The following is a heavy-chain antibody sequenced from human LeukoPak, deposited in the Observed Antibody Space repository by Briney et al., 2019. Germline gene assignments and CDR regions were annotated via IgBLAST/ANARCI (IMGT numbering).Heavy chain of an antibody. Sequence: GGSLRLSCPASGFTFTGSAMHWVRHASGKGLEWLGRIRGKASSYSTAYAASVTGRFTISRDDSKNTAYLQMNSLKTEDTAVYLCRGAYYDGSGPEYYFDYWGQGTLVTVSS. CDR2: IRGKASSYST. CDR3: RGAYYDGSGPEYYFDY. J-gene: IGHJ4*02. D-gene: IGHD3-22*01. CDR1: GFTFTGSA. V-gene: IGHV3-73*01.